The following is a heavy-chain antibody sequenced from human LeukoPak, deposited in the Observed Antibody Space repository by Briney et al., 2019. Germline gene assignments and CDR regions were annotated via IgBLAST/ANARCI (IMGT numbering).Heavy chain of an antibody. Sequence: PGGSLRLSCAASGFTFSSYSMNWVRQAPGKGLEWVAVISYDGSNKYYADSVKGRFTISRDNSKNTLYLQMNSLRAEDTAVYYCARDLKSNGFYDAFDIWGQGTMVTASS. CDR2: ISYDGSNK. J-gene: IGHJ3*02. CDR1: GFTFSSYS. D-gene: IGHD2/OR15-2a*01. V-gene: IGHV3-30*03. CDR3: ARDLKSNGFYDAFDI.